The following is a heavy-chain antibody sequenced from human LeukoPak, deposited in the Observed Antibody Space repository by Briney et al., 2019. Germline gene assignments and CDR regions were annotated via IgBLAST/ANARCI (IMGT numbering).Heavy chain of an antibody. CDR3: ARDGRTTTVTPDYDY. J-gene: IGHJ4*02. CDR2: ISSSSSYT. Sequence: PGGSLRLSCAASGFTFSDYYMSWVRQAPGKGLEWVSYISSSSSYTNYADSVKGRFTISRDNPKNSLYLQMNSLRAEDTAVYYCARDGRTTTVTPDYDYWGQGTLVTVSS. D-gene: IGHD4-17*01. CDR1: GFTFSDYY. V-gene: IGHV3-11*06.